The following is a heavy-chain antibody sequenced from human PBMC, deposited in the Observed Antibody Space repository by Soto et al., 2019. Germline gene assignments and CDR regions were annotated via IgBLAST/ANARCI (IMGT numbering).Heavy chain of an antibody. CDR2: INHGGST. D-gene: IGHD3-22*01. Sequence: SETLSLTCAVYGGSFSGYYWSWIRQPPGKGLEWIGEINHGGSTNYNPSLKSRVTISVDTSKNQFSLKLSSVTAADTAVYYCARCKADYYDSSGYCPFDYWGQGTLVTVSS. CDR3: ARCKADYYDSSGYCPFDY. CDR1: GGSFSGYY. J-gene: IGHJ4*02. V-gene: IGHV4-34*01.